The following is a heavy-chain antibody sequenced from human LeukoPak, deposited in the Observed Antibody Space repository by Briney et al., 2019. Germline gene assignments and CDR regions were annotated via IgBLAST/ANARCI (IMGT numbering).Heavy chain of an antibody. CDR1: GGSFSGYY. Sequence: SETLSLTCAVYGGSFSGYYWSWIRQPPGKGLEWIGEINHSGSTNYDPSLKSRVTISVDTSKNQFSLKLSSVTAADTAVYYCARGGSSGWYTRGAFDIWGQGTMVTVSS. V-gene: IGHV4-34*01. J-gene: IGHJ3*02. CDR3: ARGGSSGWYTRGAFDI. D-gene: IGHD6-19*01. CDR2: INHSGST.